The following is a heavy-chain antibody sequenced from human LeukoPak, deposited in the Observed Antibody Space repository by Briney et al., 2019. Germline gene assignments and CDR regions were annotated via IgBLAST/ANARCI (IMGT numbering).Heavy chain of an antibody. CDR1: GFTFSSYS. J-gene: IGHJ4*02. Sequence: GGSLRLSCAASGFTFSSYSMNWVRQAPGKGLEWVSVIYSGGSTYYTDSVKGRFTISRDNSKNTPYLHMNSLRAEDTAVYYCTEGYGRYWGQGTLVTVSS. V-gene: IGHV3-53*01. CDR2: IYSGGST. CDR3: TEGYGRY. D-gene: IGHD5-18*01.